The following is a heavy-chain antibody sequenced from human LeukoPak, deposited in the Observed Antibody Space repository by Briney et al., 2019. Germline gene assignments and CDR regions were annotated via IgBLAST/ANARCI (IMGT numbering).Heavy chain of an antibody. CDR1: SGSITGYY. J-gene: IGHJ4*02. CDR3: ARDRAAGTFDF. D-gene: IGHD6-13*01. V-gene: IGHV4-59*01. CDR2: IQYSGTT. Sequence: SETLSVTCTVSSGSITGYYWAWIRQPPAKGLEWIGYIQYSGTTEYNPSLASRASISVDTAKDQFSLNLRSVTAADTAVYYCARDRAAGTFDFWGEGTLVTVSS.